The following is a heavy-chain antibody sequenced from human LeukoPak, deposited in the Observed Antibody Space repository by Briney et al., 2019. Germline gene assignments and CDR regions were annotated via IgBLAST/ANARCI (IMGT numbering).Heavy chain of an antibody. V-gene: IGHV3-23*01. Sequence: GGALRLSCTASGFAFSTYTMTWVRQAPGQGVEWVSTIGGSSGGTSYAASVKGRSTISRDNSKTTLYLQMNSLRAEDMAVYYCEKGAHLWGQGALVIVSS. CDR3: EKGAHL. J-gene: IGHJ5*02. CDR1: GFAFSTYT. CDR2: IGGSSGGT.